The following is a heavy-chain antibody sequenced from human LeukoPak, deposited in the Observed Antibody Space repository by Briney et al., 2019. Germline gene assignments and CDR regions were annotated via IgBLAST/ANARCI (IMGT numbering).Heavy chain of an antibody. CDR1: GGSISSYY. CDR3: ARDHMVPGYYYYYMDV. Sequence: KPSGTLSLTCTVSGGSISSYYWSWIRQPPGKGLEWIGYIYYSVSTNYNPSLKSRVTISVDTSKNQFSLKLSSVTAADTAVYYCARDHMVPGYYYYYMDVWGKGTTVTISS. J-gene: IGHJ6*03. CDR2: IYYSVST. V-gene: IGHV4-59*01. D-gene: IGHD3-10*01.